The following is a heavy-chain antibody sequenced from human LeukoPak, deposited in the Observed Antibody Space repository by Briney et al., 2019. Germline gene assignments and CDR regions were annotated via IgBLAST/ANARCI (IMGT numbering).Heavy chain of an antibody. CDR2: IGSSSRSI. J-gene: IGHJ6*02. D-gene: IGHD3-10*01. Sequence: GGSLRFSCAASGFTFSRSNMNWVRQAPGKGLEWVSYIGSSSRSIYYADSVKGRFTISRDDAKNSLYLQMNSLRDEDTAVYYCARDPVRGMDVWGQGTTVTVSS. CDR1: GFTFSRSN. CDR3: ARDPVRGMDV. V-gene: IGHV3-48*02.